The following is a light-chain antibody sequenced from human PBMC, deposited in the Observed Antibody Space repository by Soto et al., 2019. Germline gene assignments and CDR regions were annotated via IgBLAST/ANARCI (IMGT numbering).Light chain of an antibody. V-gene: IGKV3-20*01. CDR1: QSVTSDC. Sequence: EIVLTQSPGTLSLSPGERATLSCRASQSVTSDCLAWYRQRPGQAPRLLIYGASTRATGTPDRISGSGSGTDFTITIRRLDPDDFAVYYCQQCGSSRRTFGQGTRVEIK. CDR3: QQCGSSRRT. J-gene: IGKJ1*01. CDR2: GAS.